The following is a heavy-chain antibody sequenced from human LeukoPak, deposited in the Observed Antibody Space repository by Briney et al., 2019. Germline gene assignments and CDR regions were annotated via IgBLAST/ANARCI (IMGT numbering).Heavy chain of an antibody. V-gene: IGHV1-18*01. Sequence: ASVKVSCKATGYTFTSYGISWVRQAPGQGLEWMGWISSNSDNTNYAQKLQGRVTMTTDTSTSTAYMELRSLRSDDTALYFCARDWGSIKVIADYWGQGTLVTVSP. D-gene: IGHD7-27*01. CDR3: ARDWGSIKVIADY. CDR1: GYTFTSYG. CDR2: ISSNSDNT. J-gene: IGHJ4*02.